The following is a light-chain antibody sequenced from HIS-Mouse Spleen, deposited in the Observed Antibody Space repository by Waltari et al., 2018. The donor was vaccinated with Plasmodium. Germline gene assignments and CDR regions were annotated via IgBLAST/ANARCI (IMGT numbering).Light chain of an antibody. CDR2: EVS. CDR1: SSDVGRYNY. CDR3: SSYAGSNNLV. V-gene: IGLV2-8*01. Sequence: QSALTQPPSASGSPGQSVTIPCTGPSSDVGRYNYVSWYQQHPGKAPKLMIYEVSKRPSGVPDRFSGSKSGNTASLTVSGLQAEDEADYYCSSYAGSNNLVFGGGTKLTVL. J-gene: IGLJ2*01.